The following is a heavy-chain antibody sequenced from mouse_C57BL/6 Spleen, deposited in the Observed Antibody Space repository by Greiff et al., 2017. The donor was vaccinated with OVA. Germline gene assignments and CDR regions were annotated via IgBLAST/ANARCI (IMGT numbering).Heavy chain of an antibody. Sequence: QVQLQQPGAELVKPGASVKLSCKASGYTFTSYWMQWVKQRPGQGLEWIGEIDPSDSYTNYNQKFKGKATLTVDTSSSTAYMQLSSLTSEDSAVYYCSYCYGSSGGYYFDYWGQGTTLTVSS. V-gene: IGHV1-50*01. CDR2: IDPSDSYT. D-gene: IGHD1-1*01. J-gene: IGHJ2*01. CDR3: SYCYGSSGGYYFDY. CDR1: GYTFTSYW.